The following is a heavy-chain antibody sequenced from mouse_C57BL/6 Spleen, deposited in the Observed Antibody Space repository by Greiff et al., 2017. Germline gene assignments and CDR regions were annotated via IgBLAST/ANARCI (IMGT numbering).Heavy chain of an antibody. V-gene: IGHV1-7*01. CDR3: ETLDSSGTGGAIDY. J-gene: IGHJ4*01. CDR2: INPSSGYT. Sequence: VQLQQSGAELAKPGASVKLSCKASGYTFTSYWMPWVKQRPGQGLEWIGYINPSSGYTKYNQKFKDKATLTADKSSSTADMQLSSLTYEDSAVYYCETLDSSGTGGAIDYWGQGTSVTVSA. D-gene: IGHD3-2*02. CDR1: GYTFTSYW.